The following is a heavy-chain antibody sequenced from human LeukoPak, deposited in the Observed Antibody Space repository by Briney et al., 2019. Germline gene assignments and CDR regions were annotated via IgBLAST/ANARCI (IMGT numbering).Heavy chain of an antibody. CDR1: GFTFSNYA. CDR3: ATQSLSSGYSGFDI. V-gene: IGHV3-48*02. D-gene: IGHD3-22*01. Sequence: GGSLRLSCAASGFTFSNYAINWVRQAPGKGLEWISYISSSSSTKYYADSVKGRFTISRDNAKNSLYLEMNSLRDEDTAVYYCATQSLSSGYSGFDIWGQGTMVTVSS. CDR2: ISSSSSTK. J-gene: IGHJ3*02.